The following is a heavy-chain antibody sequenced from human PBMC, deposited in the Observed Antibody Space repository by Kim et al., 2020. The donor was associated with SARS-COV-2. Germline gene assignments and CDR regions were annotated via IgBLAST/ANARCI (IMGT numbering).Heavy chain of an antibody. CDR2: ISWNSGSI. CDR1: GFTFDDYA. V-gene: IGHV3-9*01. Sequence: GGSLRLSCAASGFTFDDYAMHWVRQAPGKGLEWVSGISWNSGSIGYADSVKGRFTISRDNAKNSLYLQMNSLRAEDTALYYCAKAHYYGSGNDFDYWGQGSLVTVSA. J-gene: IGHJ4*02. D-gene: IGHD3-10*01. CDR3: AKAHYYGSGNDFDY.